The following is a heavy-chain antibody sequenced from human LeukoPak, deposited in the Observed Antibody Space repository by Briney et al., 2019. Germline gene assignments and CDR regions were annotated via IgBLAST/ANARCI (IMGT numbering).Heavy chain of an antibody. CDR2: IRYDGSNK. V-gene: IGHV3-30*02. J-gene: IGHJ4*02. D-gene: IGHD2-2*01. Sequence: PGGSLRLSCAASGFTFSSYGVHWVRQAPGKGLEWVAFIRYDGSNKYYADSVKGRFTISRDNSKNTLYLQMNSLRAEDTAVYYCAKGATGYCSSTSCIGTLDYWGQGTLVTVSS. CDR3: AKGATGYCSSTSCIGTLDY. CDR1: GFTFSSYG.